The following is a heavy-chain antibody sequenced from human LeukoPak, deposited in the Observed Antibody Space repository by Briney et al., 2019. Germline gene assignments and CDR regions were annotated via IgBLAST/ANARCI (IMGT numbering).Heavy chain of an antibody. CDR1: GGSISSYY. J-gene: IGHJ6*03. D-gene: IGHD1/OR15-1a*01. Sequence: SETLSLTCTVSGGSISSYYLSWIRQPPGKGLEWIGYIYYSGSTNYNPSLKSRVTISVDTSKNHSSLKLSSVTAADTTVYYCARGFWSQDQLHTEQTDYYYYMDVWGKGTTVTVSS. CDR2: IYYSGST. CDR3: ARGFWSQDQLHTEQTDYYYYMDV. V-gene: IGHV4-59*01.